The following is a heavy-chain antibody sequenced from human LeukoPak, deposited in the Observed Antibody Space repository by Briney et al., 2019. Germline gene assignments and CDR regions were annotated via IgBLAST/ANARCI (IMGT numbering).Heavy chain of an antibody. Sequence: ASVKVSCKASGYTFTSYGISWVRQAPGQGLEWMGWISAYNGNTNYAQKLQGRVTMTTDTSTSTAYMELRSLRSDDTAVYYCARVGFGELLYEIYDYWGQGTLVTVSS. D-gene: IGHD3-10*01. J-gene: IGHJ4*02. CDR2: ISAYNGNT. CDR3: ARVGFGELLYEIYDY. V-gene: IGHV1-18*01. CDR1: GYTFTSYG.